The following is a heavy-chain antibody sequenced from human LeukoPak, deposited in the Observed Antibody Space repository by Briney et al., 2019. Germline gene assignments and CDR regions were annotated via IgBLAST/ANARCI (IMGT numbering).Heavy chain of an antibody. CDR2: IIGDGSST. CDR1: GFIFNGHW. Sequence: GESLRLSCAASGFIFNGHWMHWVRQAPGKGLMWVSHIIGDGSSTNYADSVKGRFTISRDNARNTLYLQVNSLRAEDTAVYYCARDSSGWGFDYWGQGSLVTVSS. CDR3: ARDSSGWGFDY. V-gene: IGHV3-74*01. J-gene: IGHJ4*02. D-gene: IGHD6-25*01.